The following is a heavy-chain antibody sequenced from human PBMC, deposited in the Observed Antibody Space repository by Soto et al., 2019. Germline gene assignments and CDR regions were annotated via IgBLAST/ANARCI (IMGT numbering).Heavy chain of an antibody. CDR2: IWYDGSNQ. Sequence: QVQLVESGGGVVQPGRSLRLSCAPSGFTFSSYGMRWVRQAPGKGLQWVAVIWYDGSNQYYADPVKGRFTISRDNSKNTLYLQMKSLRAEETAVYYWARDNLSGIRLGGYYGMDVWGQGTTVTVSS. CDR1: GFTFSSYG. D-gene: IGHD5-12*01. V-gene: IGHV3-33*01. CDR3: ARDNLSGIRLGGYYGMDV. J-gene: IGHJ6*02.